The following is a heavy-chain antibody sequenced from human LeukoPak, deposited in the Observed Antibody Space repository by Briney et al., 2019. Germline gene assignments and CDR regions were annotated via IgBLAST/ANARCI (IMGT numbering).Heavy chain of an antibody. V-gene: IGHV3-64D*09. Sequence: GGSLRLSCSASGFTFSRYGMHWVRQAPGKGLEYVSAIVSNGDSTYYTDSVKGRFTISRDNAKNTLYLQMSSLRPDDTAVYYCVNPGWYYDSSGYSYYYGMDVWGQGTTVTVSS. CDR3: VNPGWYYDSSGYSYYYGMDV. CDR1: GFTFSRYG. D-gene: IGHD3-22*01. J-gene: IGHJ6*02. CDR2: IVSNGDST.